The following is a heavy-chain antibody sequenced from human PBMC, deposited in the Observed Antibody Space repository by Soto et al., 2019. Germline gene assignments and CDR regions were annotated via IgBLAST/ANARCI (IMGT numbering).Heavy chain of an antibody. V-gene: IGHV3-30*03. CDR1: GFTFSSYG. Sequence: PGGSLRLSCAASGFTFSSYGMHWVRQAPGKGLEWVAVISYDGSNKYYADSVKGRFTISRDNSKNTLYLQMNSLRAEDTAVYYCARGHYYDSSGTFDYWGQGTLVTVSS. J-gene: IGHJ4*02. D-gene: IGHD3-22*01. CDR3: ARGHYYDSSGTFDY. CDR2: ISYDGSNK.